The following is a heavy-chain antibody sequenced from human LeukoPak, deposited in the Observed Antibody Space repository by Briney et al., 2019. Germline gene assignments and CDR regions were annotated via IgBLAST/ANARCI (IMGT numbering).Heavy chain of an antibody. CDR2: INPNSGGT. V-gene: IGHV1-2*02. J-gene: IGHJ6*02. Sequence: ASVEVSCKASGYTFTGYYIHWVRQAPGQGLEWMGWINPNSGGTNYALKFQGRVTMTRDMSVSTAYMDLSRLRSDDTAVYFCARGRLPTTSSYHSYGMDVWGQGTTVTVSS. D-gene: IGHD2/OR15-2a*01. CDR1: GYTFTGYY. CDR3: ARGRLPTTSSYHSYGMDV.